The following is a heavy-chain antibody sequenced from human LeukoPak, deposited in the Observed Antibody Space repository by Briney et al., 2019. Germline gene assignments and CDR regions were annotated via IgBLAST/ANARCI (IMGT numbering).Heavy chain of an antibody. Sequence: RTGGSLRLSCAASGFTFDDYGMSWVRQAPGKGLEWVSGINWNGGSTGYADSVKGRFTISRDNSKNTLYLQMNTLRLDTAVYYCAREIWGLRPPDVWGQGTTVTVSS. V-gene: IGHV3-20*04. J-gene: IGHJ6*02. D-gene: IGHD3-16*01. CDR1: GFTFDDYG. CDR2: INWNGGST. CDR3: AREIWGLRPPDV.